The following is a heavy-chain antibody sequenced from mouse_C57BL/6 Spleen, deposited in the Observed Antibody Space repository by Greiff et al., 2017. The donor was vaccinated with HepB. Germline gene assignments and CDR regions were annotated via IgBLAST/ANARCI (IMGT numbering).Heavy chain of an antibody. D-gene: IGHD1-1*01. V-gene: IGHV14-4*01. CDR1: GFNIKDDY. CDR3: TKYGSSYPFDY. J-gene: IGHJ2*01. Sequence: VQLQQSGAELVRPGASVKLSCTASGFNIKDDYMHWVKQRPEQGLEWIGWIDPENGDTEYASKFQGKATITADTSSNTAYLQLSSLTSEDTAVYYCTKYGSSYPFDYWGQGTTLTVSS. CDR2: IDPENGDT.